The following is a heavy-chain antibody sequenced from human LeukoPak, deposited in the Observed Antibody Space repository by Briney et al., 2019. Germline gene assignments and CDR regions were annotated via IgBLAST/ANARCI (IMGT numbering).Heavy chain of an antibody. CDR3: ARDREYTDYLHNWFDP. Sequence: PGGSLRLSCAASGFTFSRYWMSWVRQAPGKGLEWVANIKQDGSEKYYVDSVKGRFTISRDNAKNSLYLQMNSLRAEDTAVYYCARDREYTDYLHNWFDPWGQGTLVTVSS. CDR2: IKQDGSEK. D-gene: IGHD4-11*01. CDR1: GFTFSRYW. J-gene: IGHJ5*02. V-gene: IGHV3-7*01.